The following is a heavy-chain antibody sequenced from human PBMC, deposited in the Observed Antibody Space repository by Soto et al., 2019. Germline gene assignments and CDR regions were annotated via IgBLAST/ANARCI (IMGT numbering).Heavy chain of an antibody. V-gene: IGHV3-23*01. Sequence: GSVRLSCAASVFTFSDYAMSWVRQAPGKGLEWVSSISSGVGSPYYADSVKGRFTISRNNSKNTLFLQMNSMGAEDTAVYDCAKEDGRTVPRHLAYWGQGTLVTV. D-gene: IGHD4-4*01. CDR3: AKEDGRTVPRHLAY. J-gene: IGHJ4*02. CDR2: ISSGVGSP. CDR1: VFTFSDYA.